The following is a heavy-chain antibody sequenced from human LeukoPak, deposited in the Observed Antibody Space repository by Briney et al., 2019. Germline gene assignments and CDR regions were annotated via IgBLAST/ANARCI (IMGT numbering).Heavy chain of an antibody. CDR2: INHSGST. D-gene: IGHD5-18*01. Sequence: PSETLSLTCAVYGGSFSGYYWSWIRQPPGKGLEWIGEINHSGSTNYNPSLKSRVTISVDTSKNQFPLKLSSVTAADTAVYYCARRRRGYSYGYYMDVWGKGTTVTISS. CDR1: GGSFSGYY. CDR3: ARRRRGYSYGYYMDV. V-gene: IGHV4-34*01. J-gene: IGHJ6*03.